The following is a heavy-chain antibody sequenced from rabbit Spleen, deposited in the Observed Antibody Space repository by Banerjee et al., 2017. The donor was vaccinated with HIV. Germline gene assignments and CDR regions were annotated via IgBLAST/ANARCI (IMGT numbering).Heavy chain of an antibody. Sequence: QSLEESGGDLVKPGESLTLTCIASGVSFSGDSYMCWVRQAPGKGLEWIACIDTGSSGFTYFASWAKGRFTISKTSSTTVTLQMTSLTAADTATYFCARDTSSSFSSYGMDLWGQGTLVTVS. V-gene: IGHV1S40*01. D-gene: IGHD1-1*01. CDR1: GVSFSGDSY. CDR3: ARDTSSSFSSYGMDL. J-gene: IGHJ6*01. CDR2: IDTGSSGFT.